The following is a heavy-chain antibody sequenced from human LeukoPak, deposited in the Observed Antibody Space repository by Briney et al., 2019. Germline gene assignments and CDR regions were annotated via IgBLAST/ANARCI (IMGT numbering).Heavy chain of an antibody. D-gene: IGHD2/OR15-2a*01. CDR3: ARNRRHWFDP. J-gene: IGHJ5*02. Sequence: ASVKVSCKASGYTFTSYYMHWGRQAPGQGLEWMGIINPSGGSTSYAQKFQGRVTMTRDTSTSTVYMELSSLRSEDTAVCDRARNRRHWFDPWGQGTLVTVSS. V-gene: IGHV1-46*01. CDR2: INPSGGST. CDR1: GYTFTSYY.